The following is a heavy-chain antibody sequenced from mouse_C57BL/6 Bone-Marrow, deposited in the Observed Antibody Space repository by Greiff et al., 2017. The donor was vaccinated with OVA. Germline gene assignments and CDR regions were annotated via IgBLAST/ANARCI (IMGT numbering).Heavy chain of an antibody. CDR2: IWRGGST. V-gene: IGHV2-5*01. J-gene: IGHJ1*03. Sequence: VKLQESGPGLVQPSQSLSITCTVSGFSLTSYGVHWVRQSPGKGLEWLGVIWRGGSTDYNAAFMSRLSITKDNSKSQVFFKMNSLQADDTAIYYCATYGSSYFWYFDVWGTGTTVTVSS. CDR1: GFSLTSYG. CDR3: ATYGSSYFWYFDV. D-gene: IGHD1-1*01.